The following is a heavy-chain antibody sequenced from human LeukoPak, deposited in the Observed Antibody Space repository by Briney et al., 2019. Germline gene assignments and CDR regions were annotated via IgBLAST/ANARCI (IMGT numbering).Heavy chain of an antibody. CDR2: ISSSSSYI. V-gene: IGHV3-21*01. J-gene: IGHJ4*02. D-gene: IGHD3-10*01. CDR1: EFTFSNYA. Sequence: VGSLRLSCAASEFTFSNYAMNWVRQAPGKGLEWVSYISSSSSYIYSADSVKGRFTISRDNAKNSLYLQMNSLRAEDTAVYYCIGGSGSYDYWGQGTLVTVSS. CDR3: IGGSGSYDY.